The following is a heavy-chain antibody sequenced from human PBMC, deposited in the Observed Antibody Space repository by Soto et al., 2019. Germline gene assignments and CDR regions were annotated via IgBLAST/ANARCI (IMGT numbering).Heavy chain of an antibody. D-gene: IGHD6-19*01. CDR1: GYTFTSYG. CDR2: ISAYNGNT. V-gene: IGHV1-18*04. CDR3: ARQPWLDGRVSD. Sequence: ASVKVSCKASGYTFTSYGISWVRQAPGQGLEWMGWISAYNGNTNYAQKRQGRVTMTTDTSTSTAYMELRSLRSDDTAVYYCARQPWLDGRVSDWGQGTLVTVSS. J-gene: IGHJ4*02.